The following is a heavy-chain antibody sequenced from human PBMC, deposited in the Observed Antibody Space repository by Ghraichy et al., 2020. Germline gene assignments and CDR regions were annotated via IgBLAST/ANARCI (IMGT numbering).Heavy chain of an antibody. D-gene: IGHD5-18*01. CDR3: ATDYVDTAMVHSDY. CDR2: FDPEDGET. Sequence: ASVKVSCKVSGYTLTELSMHWVRQAPGKGLEWMGGFDPEDGETIYAQKFQGRVTMTEDTSTDTAYMELSSLRSEDTAVYYCATDYVDTAMVHSDYWGQGTLVTVSS. CDR1: GYTLTELS. J-gene: IGHJ4*02. V-gene: IGHV1-24*01.